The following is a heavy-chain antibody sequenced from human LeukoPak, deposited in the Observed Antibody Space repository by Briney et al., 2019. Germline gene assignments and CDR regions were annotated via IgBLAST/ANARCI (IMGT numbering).Heavy chain of an antibody. CDR2: IKQDGNEK. CDR1: GFTFSSDW. V-gene: IGHV3-7*01. D-gene: IGHD3-3*02. J-gene: IGHJ4*02. CDR3: ARDGAFRIYDY. Sequence: GGSLRLSCAASGFTFSSDWMTSVRQAPGQGLEWVASIKQDGNEKYYVDSVKGRFTISRDNARNSLFLQMSSLRADDTAVYYCARDGAFRIYDYWGQGTLVTVSS.